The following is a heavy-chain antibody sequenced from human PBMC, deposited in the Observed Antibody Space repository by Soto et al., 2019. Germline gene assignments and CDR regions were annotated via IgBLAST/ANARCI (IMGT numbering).Heavy chain of an antibody. J-gene: IGHJ6*02. Sequence: ASVEVCCTASGETFTIYGIICVRQANGQGLEWMGWISGYNGDTNYAQKFQGRVSMTLDTSTGTAYMELRSLTSDDTAMYYCARHHSSYSYGYFGGLDVRGQGTTVTVSS. CDR2: ISGYNGDT. D-gene: IGHD5-18*01. CDR1: GETFTIYG. V-gene: IGHV1-18*01. CDR3: ARHHSSYSYGYFGGLDV.